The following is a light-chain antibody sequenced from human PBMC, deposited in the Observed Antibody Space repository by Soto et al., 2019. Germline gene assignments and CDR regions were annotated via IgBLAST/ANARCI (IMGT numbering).Light chain of an antibody. J-gene: IGLJ1*01. CDR2: EEN. V-gene: IGLV2-23*01. CDR3: CSYATSSTYV. Sequence: QSALTQPASVSGSPGQSIAISCTGTSSDVGSYNLVSWYQKQPGKAPKIMNYEENKRPSGGSERFSGSKSCNTASLTISGLQAEDEADYYCCSYATSSTYVFGTGTKVTVL. CDR1: SSDVGSYNL.